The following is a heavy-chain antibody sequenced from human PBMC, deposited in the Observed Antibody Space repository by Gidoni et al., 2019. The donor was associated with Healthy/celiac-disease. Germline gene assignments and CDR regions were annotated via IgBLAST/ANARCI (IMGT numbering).Heavy chain of an antibody. Sequence: QVQLVESGGGVVQPGRSLRPSWAASGITFSSFGMHWVRQAPGKGLEWVAVIWYDVSNKSYADSLNGRFTISRDNSKNTLYLQMNSLRAEDTAVYYCARAYYDSSGYYFDYWGQGTLVTVSS. D-gene: IGHD3-22*01. CDR2: IWYDVSNK. V-gene: IGHV3-33*01. J-gene: IGHJ4*02. CDR3: ARAYYDSSGYYFDY. CDR1: GITFSSFG.